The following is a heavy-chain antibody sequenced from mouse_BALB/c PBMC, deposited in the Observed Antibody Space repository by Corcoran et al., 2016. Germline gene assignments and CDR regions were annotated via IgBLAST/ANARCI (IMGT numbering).Heavy chain of an antibody. Sequence: EVQLQQSGAELVKPGATVKMSCTASGFNSKDSYMHGVTQRREQGLEWMGRIDPANGNTKYDPKFQGKATITADTSSNTAYLQLSSLTSEDTAVYYCARWDWNFDVWGAGTTVTVS. CDR1: GFNSKDSY. CDR2: IDPANGNT. V-gene: IGHV14-3*02. J-gene: IGHJ1*01. CDR3: ARWDWNFDV.